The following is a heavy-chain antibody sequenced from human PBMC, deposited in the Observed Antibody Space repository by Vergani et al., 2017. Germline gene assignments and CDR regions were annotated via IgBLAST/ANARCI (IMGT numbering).Heavy chain of an antibody. CDR3: ARGVVLYDSSGYYYDEGYYFDY. J-gene: IGHJ4*02. Sequence: QVQLVQSGAEVKKPGASVKVSCKASGYTFTGYYMHWVRQAPGQGLEWMGWMNPNSGNTGYAQKFQGRVTMTRNTSISTAYMELSSLRSEDTAVYYCARGVVLYDSSGYYYDEGYYFDYWGQGTLVTVSS. CDR1: GYTFTGYY. V-gene: IGHV1-8*02. D-gene: IGHD3-22*01. CDR2: MNPNSGNT.